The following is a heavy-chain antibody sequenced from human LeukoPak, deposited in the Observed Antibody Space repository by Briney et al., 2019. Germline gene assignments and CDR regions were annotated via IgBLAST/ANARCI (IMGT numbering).Heavy chain of an antibody. CDR3: ARDRVNWNDVGGLFDY. Sequence: GGSLRLSCTASGFTFADVWMSWVRQAPGKGLEWVSLIYSGGSTSYADSVKGRFTFSRDNSKNTLYLQMNSLRAEDTAVYYCARDRVNWNDVGGLFDYWGQGTLVTVSS. V-gene: IGHV3-53*01. CDR1: GFTFADVW. J-gene: IGHJ4*02. CDR2: IYSGGST. D-gene: IGHD1-1*01.